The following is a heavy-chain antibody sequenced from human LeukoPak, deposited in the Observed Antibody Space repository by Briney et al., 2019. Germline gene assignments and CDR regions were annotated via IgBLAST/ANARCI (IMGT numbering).Heavy chain of an antibody. CDR1: GFTFDDYG. Sequence: GGSLRLSCAASGFTFDDYGMSWVRQAPGKGLKWVSGINWNGGSTGYADSVKGRFTISRDNAKNSLYLQMNSLRAEDTALYHCARDIPDATTGLSWFDPWAQGTLVTVSS. J-gene: IGHJ5*02. D-gene: IGHD2-15*01. CDR2: INWNGGST. V-gene: IGHV3-20*01. CDR3: ARDIPDATTGLSWFDP.